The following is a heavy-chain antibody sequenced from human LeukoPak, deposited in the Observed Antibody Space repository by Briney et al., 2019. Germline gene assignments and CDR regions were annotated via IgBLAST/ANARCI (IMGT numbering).Heavy chain of an antibody. V-gene: IGHV4-34*01. CDR1: GGSFSGYY. J-gene: IGHJ4*02. CDR2: INHSGST. D-gene: IGHD5-18*01. CDR3: ASLVDTAMVTVDY. Sequence: PSETLSLTCAVYGGSFSGYYWSWIRQPPGKGLEWIGEINHSGSTNYNPSLKSRVTISVDTSKNQFSLKLSSVTAADTAVYYCASLVDTAMVTVDYRGQGTLVTVSS.